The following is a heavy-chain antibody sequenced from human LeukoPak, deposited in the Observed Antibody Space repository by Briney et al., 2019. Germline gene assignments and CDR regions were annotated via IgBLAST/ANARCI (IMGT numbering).Heavy chain of an antibody. J-gene: IGHJ3*02. CDR3: AKSNGYGLVDI. CDR2: IYYTGNT. CDR1: GDSITGYY. Sequence: SETLSLTCSVSGDSITGYYWGWIRQPPGKGLEWIGNIYYTGNTYYNSSLKSRVTISLDTSKNQFSLKVISMTAADTAVYYCAKSNGYGLVDIWGQGTMVTVSS. D-gene: IGHD3-10*01. V-gene: IGHV4-39*07.